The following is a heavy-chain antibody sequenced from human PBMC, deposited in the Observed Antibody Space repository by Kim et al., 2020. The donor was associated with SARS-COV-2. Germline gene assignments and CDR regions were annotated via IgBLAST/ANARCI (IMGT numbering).Heavy chain of an antibody. Sequence: GNGVGWVEVKWYDGSTNYYADSVSGRFTISRDNSNNTLYLQMHSLRAEDTAVYYCASELNRYSYGLFDYWGQGTLVTVSS. V-gene: IGHV3-33*01. D-gene: IGHD5-18*01. J-gene: IGHJ4*02. CDR2: KWYDGSTN. CDR3: ASELNRYSYGLFDY.